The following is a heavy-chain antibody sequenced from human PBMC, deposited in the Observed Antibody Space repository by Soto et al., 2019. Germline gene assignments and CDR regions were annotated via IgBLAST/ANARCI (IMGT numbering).Heavy chain of an antibody. CDR1: GGSFSGYY. CDR2: INHSGST. J-gene: IGHJ5*02. CDR3: ARGKGRLTKAFDP. V-gene: IGHV4-34*01. D-gene: IGHD1-1*01. Sequence: QVQLQQWGAGLLKPSETLSLTCAVYGGSFSGYYWSWIRQPPGKGLEWIGEINHSGSTNYNPSLKSRVTISVDTSKNQFSLKLSSVTAADTAVYYCARGKGRLTKAFDPWGQGTLVTVSS.